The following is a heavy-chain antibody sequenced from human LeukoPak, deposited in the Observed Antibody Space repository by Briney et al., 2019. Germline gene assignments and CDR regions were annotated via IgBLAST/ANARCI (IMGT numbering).Heavy chain of an antibody. Sequence: PSETLSPTCTVSGGSISSSSYYWGWIRQPPGKGLEWIGSIYYSGSTYCNPSLKSRVTISVDTSKNQFSLKLSSVTAADTAVYYCARLSLIFGWFDPWGQGTLVTVSS. CDR2: IYYSGST. CDR3: ARLSLIFGWFDP. J-gene: IGHJ5*02. CDR1: GGSISSSSYY. V-gene: IGHV4-39*01. D-gene: IGHD3-10*01.